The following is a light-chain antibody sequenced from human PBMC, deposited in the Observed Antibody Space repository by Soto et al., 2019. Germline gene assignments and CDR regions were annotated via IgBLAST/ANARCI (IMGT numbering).Light chain of an antibody. Sequence: DIQMTHSPSSLSASVRDRVTITCRASQGISNYLAWYQQKPGTVPKLLIYAASTLQSGVPSRFSGSGSGTDFTLTISSLQPEDVATYYCQKYNSAPRTFGHGTKVDIK. CDR3: QKYNSAPRT. CDR1: QGISNY. CDR2: AAS. J-gene: IGKJ1*01. V-gene: IGKV1-27*01.